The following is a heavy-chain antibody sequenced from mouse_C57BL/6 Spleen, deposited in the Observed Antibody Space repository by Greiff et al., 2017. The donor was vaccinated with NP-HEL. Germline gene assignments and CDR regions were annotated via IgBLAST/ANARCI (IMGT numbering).Heavy chain of an antibody. CDR2: ISDGGSYT. CDR1: GFTFSSYA. J-gene: IGHJ2*01. CDR3: ARDGGYRDYFDY. D-gene: IGHD2-12*01. V-gene: IGHV5-4*01. Sequence: EVHLVESGGGLVKPGGSLKLSCAASGFTFSSYAMSWVRQTPEKRLEWVATISDGGSYTYYPDNVKGRFTISRDNAKNNLYLQMSHLKSEDTAMYYCARDGGYRDYFDYWGQGTTLTVSS.